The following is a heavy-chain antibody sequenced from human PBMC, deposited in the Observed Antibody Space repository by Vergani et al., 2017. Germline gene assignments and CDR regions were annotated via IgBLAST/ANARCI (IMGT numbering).Heavy chain of an antibody. Sequence: EVQLVESGGGLVKPGGSLRLSCAASGFTFSSYSMNWVRQAPGKGLEWVSSISSSSSYIYYADSLKGRFTISRDNAKNSLYLQMNSLRAEDTAVYYCARDRAEMELLSIDYWGQGTLVTVSS. D-gene: IGHD5-24*01. CDR3: ARDRAEMELLSIDY. CDR1: GFTFSSYS. V-gene: IGHV3-21*01. CDR2: ISSSSSYI. J-gene: IGHJ4*02.